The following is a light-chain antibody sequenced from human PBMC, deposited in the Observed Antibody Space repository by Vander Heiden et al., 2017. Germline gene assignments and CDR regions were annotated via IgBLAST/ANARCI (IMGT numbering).Light chain of an antibody. Sequence: SSELTQDPAVSAALGQTVRITCQGDSLRSYYASWYQQKPGQAPVLVIYGKNNRPSGIPDRFSGSSSGNTASLTITGAQAEDEADYYCNSRDSSGNHLAVFGGGTKLTVL. CDR1: SLRSYY. J-gene: IGLJ2*01. CDR2: GKN. V-gene: IGLV3-19*01. CDR3: NSRDSSGNHLAV.